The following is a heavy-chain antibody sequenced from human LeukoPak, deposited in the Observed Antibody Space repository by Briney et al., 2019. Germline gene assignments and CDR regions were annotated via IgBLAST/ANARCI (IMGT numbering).Heavy chain of an antibody. CDR2: IYYSGST. CDR1: GGSISSSSYY. D-gene: IGHD3-10*01. V-gene: IGHV4-39*07. Sequence: SETLSLTCTVSGGSISSSSYYWGWIRQPPGKGLEWIGSIYYSGSTYYNPSLKSRVTISVDTSKNQFSLKLSSVTAADTAVYYCARVLWTRYYYGSGAYRFDYWGQGTLVTVSS. J-gene: IGHJ4*02. CDR3: ARVLWTRYYYGSGAYRFDY.